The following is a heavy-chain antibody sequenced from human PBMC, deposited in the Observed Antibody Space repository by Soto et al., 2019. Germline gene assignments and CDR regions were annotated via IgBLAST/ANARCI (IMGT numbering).Heavy chain of an antibody. CDR2: IAPIIGII. D-gene: IGHD3-22*01. Sequence: QVQLVQSGAEVKKPGSSVQVSCKASGGTFSTYTITWVRQAPGQGLEWMGRIAPIIGIINYAQKFQGRVTITADKFTGTAYMELTRLRSDDTAVYYCAGDPDSHYNDRHAYSYPWSQVTLVTVSS. J-gene: IGHJ5*02. V-gene: IGHV1-69*08. CDR1: GGTFSTYT. CDR3: AGDPDSHYNDRHAYSYP.